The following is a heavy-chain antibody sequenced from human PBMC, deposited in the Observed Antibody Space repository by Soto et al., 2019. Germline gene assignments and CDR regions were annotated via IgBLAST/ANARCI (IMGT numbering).Heavy chain of an antibody. Sequence: SETLSLTCAVYGGSFSGYYWSWIRQPPGKGLEWIGEINHSGSTNYNPYSKRRVTISVDTSKNQFSLKLSSVIAADTAVYYCKVTAIDAFDIWGQGTMVTVSS. CDR2: INHSGST. CDR1: GGSFSGYY. CDR3: KVTAIDAFDI. V-gene: IGHV4-34*01. D-gene: IGHD2-21*02. J-gene: IGHJ3*02.